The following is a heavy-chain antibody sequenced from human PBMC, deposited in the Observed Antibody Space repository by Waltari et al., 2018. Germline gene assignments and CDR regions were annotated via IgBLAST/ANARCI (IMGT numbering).Heavy chain of an antibody. CDR2: TSSSSYI. CDR3: ARVANPDLYDYVWGSDRYTGKGYGMDV. Sequence: EVQLVESGGGLVTPGGSLSLSCPASGFPFINYSMNWVRQAPGKGLEWASSTSSSSYIYYACSVKGRFTISRDNAKNSLYLQMNSLRAEETAVYYCARVANPDLYDYVWGSDRYTGKGYGMDVWGQGTTVTVSS. J-gene: IGHJ6*02. V-gene: IGHV3-21*01. CDR1: GFPFINYS. D-gene: IGHD3-16*02.